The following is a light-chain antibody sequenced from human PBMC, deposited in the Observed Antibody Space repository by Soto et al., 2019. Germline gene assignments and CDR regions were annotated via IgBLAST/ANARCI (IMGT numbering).Light chain of an antibody. J-gene: IGLJ1*01. CDR2: DVS. V-gene: IGLV2-11*01. Sequence: QSALTQPRSVSGSPGQSVTISCTGTGNDVGAYNYVSWYQQHPGRPPKLMIYDVSKRPSGVPDRFSGSKSDNTASLTISGLQAEDEADYYCCLYAGSSTYDFGTGTKVTVL. CDR1: GNDVGAYNY. CDR3: CLYAGSSTYD.